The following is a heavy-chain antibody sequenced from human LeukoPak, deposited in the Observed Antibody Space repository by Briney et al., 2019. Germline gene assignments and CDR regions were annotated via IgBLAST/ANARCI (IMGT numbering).Heavy chain of an antibody. CDR3: ARDHTVFSRSSWYDY. CDR2: IIPIFGTA. Sequence: ASVKVSCKASGGTFSSYAISWVRQAPGQGLEWMGGIIPIFGTANYAQKFQGRVTITTDESTNTAYMELSSLRSEDTAVYYCARDHTVFSRSSWYDYWGQGTLVTVSS. V-gene: IGHV1-69*05. J-gene: IGHJ4*02. D-gene: IGHD6-13*01. CDR1: GGTFSSYA.